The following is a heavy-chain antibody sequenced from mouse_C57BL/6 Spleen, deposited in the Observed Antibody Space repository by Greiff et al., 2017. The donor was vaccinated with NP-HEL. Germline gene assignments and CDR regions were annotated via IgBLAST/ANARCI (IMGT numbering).Heavy chain of an antibody. V-gene: IGHV1-26*01. D-gene: IGHD1-1*01. Sequence: EVQLQQSGPELVKPGASVKISCKASGYTFTDYYMNWVKQSHGKSLEWIGDINPNNGGTSYNQKFKGKATLTVDKSSSTAYMELRSLTSEDSAVYYCAREYYGSSSFAYWGQRTLVTVSA. CDR2: INPNNGGT. CDR3: AREYYGSSSFAY. J-gene: IGHJ3*01. CDR1: GYTFTDYY.